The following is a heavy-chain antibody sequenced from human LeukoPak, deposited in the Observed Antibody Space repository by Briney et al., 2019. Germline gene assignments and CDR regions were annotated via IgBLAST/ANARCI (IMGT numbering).Heavy chain of an antibody. D-gene: IGHD3-3*01. CDR2: IRYDGSNK. V-gene: IGHV3-30*02. Sequence: GGSLRLSCAASGFTFSSYGMHWVRQAPGKGLEWVAFIRYDGSNKYYADSAKGRFTISRDNSKNTLYLQMNSLRAEDTAVYYCARGAVIMEFYYMDVWGKGTTVTVSS. CDR3: ARGAVIMEFYYMDV. J-gene: IGHJ6*03. CDR1: GFTFSSYG.